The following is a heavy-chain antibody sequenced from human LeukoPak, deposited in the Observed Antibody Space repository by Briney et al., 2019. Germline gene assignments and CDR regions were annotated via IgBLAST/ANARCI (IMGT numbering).Heavy chain of an antibody. CDR2: ISYDGSNK. CDR1: GFTFSGYA. J-gene: IGHJ4*02. CDR3: ARFSGSYCDY. V-gene: IGHV3-30-3*01. Sequence: GRSLRLSCAASGFTFSGYAMQWVRQAPGKGLEWVAVISYDGSNKYYADSVKGRFTISRDNSKNTLYVQMNSLRAEDTAVYYCARFSGSYCDYWGQGTQVTVSS. D-gene: IGHD1-26*01.